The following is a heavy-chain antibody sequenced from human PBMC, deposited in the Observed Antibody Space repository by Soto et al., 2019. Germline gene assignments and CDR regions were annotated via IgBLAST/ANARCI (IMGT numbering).Heavy chain of an antibody. Sequence: QVQLVESGGALVKPGGSLRLSCAASGFTFSDYYMSWIRQTPGKGLEWVSYLTPSGHAAAYADSVRCRFTISRDNDKNSLYLQMNRLIVEDTGDYYCARAIRGYGTYGGYLGQGALVTVSS. V-gene: IGHV3-11*04. J-gene: IGHJ4*02. CDR2: LTPSGHAA. D-gene: IGHD5-12*01. CDR1: GFTFSDYY. CDR3: ARAIRGYGTYGGY.